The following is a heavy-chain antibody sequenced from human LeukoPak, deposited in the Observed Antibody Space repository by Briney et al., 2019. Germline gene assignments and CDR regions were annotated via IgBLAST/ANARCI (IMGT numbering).Heavy chain of an antibody. CDR3: ARGTRRCYYYYMDV. V-gene: IGHV3-20*04. CDR1: GFTFDDYG. Sequence: GGSLRLSCAASGFTFDDYGMSWVRQAPGKGLEWVSGINWNGGSTGYADSVKGRFTISRDNAKNSLYLQMNSLRAEDTALYYCARGTRRCYYYYMDVWGKGTTVTVSS. CDR2: INWNGGST. J-gene: IGHJ6*03. D-gene: IGHD1-7*01.